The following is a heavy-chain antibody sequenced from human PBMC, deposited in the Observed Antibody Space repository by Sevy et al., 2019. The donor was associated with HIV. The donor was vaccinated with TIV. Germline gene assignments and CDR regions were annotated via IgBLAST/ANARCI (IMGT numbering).Heavy chain of an antibody. D-gene: IGHD3-22*01. CDR3: AKDLYYDNSLFDY. J-gene: IGHJ4*02. CDR2: ISGNGGSS. V-gene: IGHV3-23*01. CDR1: EFRLSNYA. Sequence: GGSLRLSCVASEFRLSNYAMNWVRQAPGKGLEWVSGISGNGGSSYYADSVKGRFTISRDNSKNTLYLQMNSLRAEDTAMYYCAKDLYYDNSLFDYWGQGILVTVSS.